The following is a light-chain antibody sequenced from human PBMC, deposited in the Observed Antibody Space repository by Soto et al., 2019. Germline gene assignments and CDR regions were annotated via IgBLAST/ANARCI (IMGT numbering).Light chain of an antibody. CDR1: SSDVGAYNY. V-gene: IGLV2-14*01. CDR2: DVS. CDR3: SSYTSATTYV. Sequence: HSALAQPASVSGSPGQSISISCTGTSSDVGAYNYASWYQQYPGEAPKVIIYDVSHRPAGVSNRFSGSKSGNTASLTISGLQTQDEADYYCSSYTSATTYVFGTGTKVTVL. J-gene: IGLJ1*01.